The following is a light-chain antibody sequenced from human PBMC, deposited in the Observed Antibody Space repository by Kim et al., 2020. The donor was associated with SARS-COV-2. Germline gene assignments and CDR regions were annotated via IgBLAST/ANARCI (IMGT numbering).Light chain of an antibody. CDR2: GAS. V-gene: IGKV3-20*01. Sequence: SPGERATRPCKASQSVSGRYLAWYQQKPGQAPRLLIYGASSRATGIPDRFSGSGSGTDFTLAISRLEPEDFAVYYCQQYGSSPMYTFGQGTKLEI. CDR3: QQYGSSPMYT. CDR1: QSVSGRY. J-gene: IGKJ2*01.